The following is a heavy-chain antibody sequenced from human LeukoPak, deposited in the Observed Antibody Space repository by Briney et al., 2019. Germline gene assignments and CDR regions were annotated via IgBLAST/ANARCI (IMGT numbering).Heavy chain of an antibody. CDR3: AIYSSSWNWFDP. V-gene: IGHV4-31*03. CDR1: GASISSGGSY. CDR2: IYYSGTT. D-gene: IGHD6-13*01. J-gene: IGHJ5*02. Sequence: PSQTLSLTCSVSGASISSGGSYWTWIRQHPGKGLEWIGYIYYSGTTYYTPSLKSRITMSVYTSKNQFSLKLTSVTAADTAVYYCAIYSSSWNWFDPWGQGTLVTVSS.